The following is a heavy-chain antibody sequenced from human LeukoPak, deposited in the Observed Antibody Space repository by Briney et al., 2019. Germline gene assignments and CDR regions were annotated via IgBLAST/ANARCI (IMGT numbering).Heavy chain of an antibody. J-gene: IGHJ6*03. CDR1: GFTFSSYS. D-gene: IGHD1-26*01. CDR2: ISSSSSYI. V-gene: IGHV3-21*04. CDR3: ASSGGGSYYYYYYMDV. Sequence: GGSLRLSCAASGFTFSSYSMNWVRQAPGKGLEWVSSISSSSSYIYYADSLKGRFTISRDNAKNSLYLQMNSLRAEDTAFYYCASSGGGSYYYYYYMDVWGKGTTVTVSS.